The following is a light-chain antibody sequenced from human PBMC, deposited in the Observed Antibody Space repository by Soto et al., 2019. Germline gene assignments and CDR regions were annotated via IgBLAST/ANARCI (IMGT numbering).Light chain of an antibody. Sequence: QSALTQPPSASGSPGQSVTISCTGTSSDVGGWNYVSWYHQYPGKAPKLLIYQVTKRPSGVPDRFSGSKSDNTASLTISGLQADDEADYFCSTYTSASTSFGGGTKLTVL. V-gene: IGLV2-8*01. CDR3: STYTSASTS. CDR1: SSDVGGWNY. CDR2: QVT. J-gene: IGLJ2*01.